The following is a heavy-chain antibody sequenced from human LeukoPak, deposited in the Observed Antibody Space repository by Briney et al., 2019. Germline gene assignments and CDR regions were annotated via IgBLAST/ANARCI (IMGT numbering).Heavy chain of an antibody. CDR2: ISGSGGST. CDR3: AKFHSPGRVTHFYWYFDL. V-gene: IGHV3-23*01. Sequence: GGSLRLSCAASGFTFSSYAMSWVRQAPGRGLEWVSTISGSGGSTDYADSVKGRFTLSRDNSKNTLFLQVNSLRADDTAVYYCAKFHSPGRVTHFYWYFDLWGRGTLVTVSS. J-gene: IGHJ2*01. D-gene: IGHD2-21*02. CDR1: GFTFSSYA.